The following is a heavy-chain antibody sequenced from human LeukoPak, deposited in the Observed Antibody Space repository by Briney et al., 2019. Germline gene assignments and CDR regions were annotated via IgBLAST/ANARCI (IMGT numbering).Heavy chain of an antibody. Sequence: SGPTLVNATQAFTLTCSFSGWSFTTSEVGVGWIRQPPGKALDWLGVIYWDDGKSYCPSLRNRLAITKDTSQNQVDLTMTNMDPADTATYYCAHRPSGLMSGWDNCYFDNWAPGRLVTVSS. CDR3: AHRPSGLMSGWDNCYFDN. D-gene: IGHD6-19*01. V-gene: IGHV2-5*02. CDR1: GWSFTTSEVG. J-gene: IGHJ4*03. CDR2: IYWDDGK.